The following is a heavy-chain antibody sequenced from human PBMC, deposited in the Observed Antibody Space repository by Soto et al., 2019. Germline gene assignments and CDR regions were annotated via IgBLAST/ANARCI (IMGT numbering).Heavy chain of an antibody. CDR3: ASTSYFDNSGSAS. CDR1: GGSISSDNYY. Sequence: QVQLQESGPGLVKPSQTLSLTCTVSGGSISSDNYYWSWIRKPPGKGLEWIGYIYYSGSTYYNPSLKSRVIISIDKPENQFSLNLNAVTAADTAVYYCASTSYFDNSGSASWGQGTLVTVSS. V-gene: IGHV4-30-4*01. CDR2: IYYSGST. J-gene: IGHJ5*02. D-gene: IGHD3-22*01.